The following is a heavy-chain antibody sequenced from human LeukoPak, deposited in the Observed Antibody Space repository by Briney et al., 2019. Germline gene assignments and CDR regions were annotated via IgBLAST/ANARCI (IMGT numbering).Heavy chain of an antibody. CDR2: ISSSSYI. CDR3: ARGKHDILTGYPAYYYYYGMDV. CDR1: GFTVSSYS. J-gene: IGHJ6*02. V-gene: IGHV3-21*01. Sequence: GGSLRLSCAASGFTVSSYSMNWVRQAPGKGLEWVSSISSSSYIYYADSVKGRFTISRDNAKNSLYLQMNSLRAEDTAVYYCARGKHDILTGYPAYYYYYGMDVWGQGTTVTVSS. D-gene: IGHD3-9*01.